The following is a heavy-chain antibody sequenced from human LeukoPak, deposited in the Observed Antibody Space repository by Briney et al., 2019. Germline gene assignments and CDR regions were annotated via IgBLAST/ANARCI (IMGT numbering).Heavy chain of an antibody. CDR2: VNHSGST. D-gene: IGHD2-21*02. Sequence: SETLSLTCAVYGETFSGYYWTWIRQPPGKGLEWIGEVNHSGSTNYNPSLKSRVTISVDTSKRQFSLKLSSVTAADTAVYYCAGSCGGDCYSGGLSQTPSDGAFDIWGQGTMVTVSS. CDR1: GETFSGYY. V-gene: IGHV4-34*08. J-gene: IGHJ3*02. CDR3: AGSCGGDCYSGGLSQTPSDGAFDI.